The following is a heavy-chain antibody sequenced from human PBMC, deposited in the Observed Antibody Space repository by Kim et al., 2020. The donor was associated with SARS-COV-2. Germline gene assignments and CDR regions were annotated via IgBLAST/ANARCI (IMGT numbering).Heavy chain of an antibody. J-gene: IGHJ4*02. Sequence: GGSLRLSCAASGFTFGDYAMHWVRQAPGKGLEWVSGISWNSGSIGYADSVKGRFTISRDNAKNPLYLQMNSLRAEDTALYYCAKQAAAGNVGGYYFDYWGQGTLVTVSS. V-gene: IGHV3-9*01. D-gene: IGHD6-13*01. CDR1: GFTFGDYA. CDR3: AKQAAAGNVGGYYFDY. CDR2: ISWNSGSI.